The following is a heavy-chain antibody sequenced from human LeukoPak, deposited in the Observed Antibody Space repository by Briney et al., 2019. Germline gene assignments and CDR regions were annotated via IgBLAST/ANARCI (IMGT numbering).Heavy chain of an antibody. CDR3: ARDTNDYYDSMGAFDI. CDR2: IYPGDSDT. D-gene: IGHD3-22*01. CDR1: GYSFTSYW. J-gene: IGHJ3*02. Sequence: GESLKISCKGSGYSFTSYWIGWVRQMPGKGLEWMGIIYPGDSDTRYSPSFQGQVTISADKSISTAYLQWSSLKASDTAMYYCARDTNDYYDSMGAFDIWGQGTMVTVSS. V-gene: IGHV5-51*01.